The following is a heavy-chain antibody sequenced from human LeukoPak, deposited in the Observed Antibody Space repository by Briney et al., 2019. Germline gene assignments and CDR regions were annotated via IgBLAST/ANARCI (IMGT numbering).Heavy chain of an antibody. CDR3: ARGVVIAPQTFDY. V-gene: IGHV4-59*01. Sequence: SETLSLTCTVSGESISGFYWTWLRQPPGKELEGFGYIYYSGSTNYNPSLKSRVTISVDTSKNQFSLMLSSVTAADTAVYYCARGVVIAPQTFDYWGQGTLVTVSS. CDR2: IYYSGST. CDR1: GESISGFY. D-gene: IGHD2-21*01. J-gene: IGHJ4*02.